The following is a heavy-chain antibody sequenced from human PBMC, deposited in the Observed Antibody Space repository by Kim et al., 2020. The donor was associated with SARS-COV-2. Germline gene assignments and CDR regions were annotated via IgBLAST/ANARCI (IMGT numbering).Heavy chain of an antibody. CDR3: ARRGYCSGGSCYSYWFDP. D-gene: IGHD2-15*01. Sequence: GESLKISCKGSGYSFTSYWIGWVRQMPGKGLEWMGIIYPGDSDTRYSPSFQGQVTISADKSISTAYLQWSSLKASDTAMYYCARRGYCSGGSCYSYWFDPWGQGTLVTVSS. V-gene: IGHV5-51*01. CDR1: GYSFTSYW. CDR2: IYPGDSDT. J-gene: IGHJ5*02.